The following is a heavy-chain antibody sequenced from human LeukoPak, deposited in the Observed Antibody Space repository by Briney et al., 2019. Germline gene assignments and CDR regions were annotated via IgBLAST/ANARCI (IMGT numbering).Heavy chain of an antibody. CDR2: IYYSGST. J-gene: IGHJ4*02. D-gene: IGHD3-16*01. Sequence: SQTLSLTCTVSGGSISSGGYYWSWIRQHPGKGLEWIGYIYYSGSTYYNPSLKSRLTISVDTSKNYFSLKLSSVTAADTAVYYCARGGWLGGYFDYWGQGTLVTVSS. CDR1: GGSISSGGYY. CDR3: ARGGWLGGYFDY. V-gene: IGHV4-31*03.